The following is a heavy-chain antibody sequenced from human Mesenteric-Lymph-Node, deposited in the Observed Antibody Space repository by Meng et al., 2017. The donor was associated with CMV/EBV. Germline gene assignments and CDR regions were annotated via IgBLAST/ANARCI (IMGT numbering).Heavy chain of an antibody. Sequence: GESLKISCAASGFMFSTYSMNWVRQAPGKGLEWVSSINSKSDAIYYLDSVKGRFTISRDNAKNSLYLQMNSLRAEDTAVYYCARGGLSIAVAVPDYYGLDVWGQGTTVTVSS. V-gene: IGHV3-48*04. J-gene: IGHJ6*02. CDR2: INSKSDAI. CDR1: GFMFSTYS. CDR3: ARGGLSIAVAVPDYYGLDV. D-gene: IGHD6-19*01.